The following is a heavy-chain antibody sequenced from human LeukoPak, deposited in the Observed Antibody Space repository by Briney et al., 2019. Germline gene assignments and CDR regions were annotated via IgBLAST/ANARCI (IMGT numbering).Heavy chain of an antibody. Sequence: QSGGSLRLSCSASGFTFSSYGMHWVRQAPGKGLEWVAFISYDGSNKYYPDSVKGRFTISRDNSKNTLYLQMNSLRADDTAVYYCAKDLSNWNDVTTPDYWGQGTLVTVSS. V-gene: IGHV3-30*18. CDR2: ISYDGSNK. CDR1: GFTFSSYG. CDR3: AKDLSNWNDVTTPDY. D-gene: IGHD1-1*01. J-gene: IGHJ4*02.